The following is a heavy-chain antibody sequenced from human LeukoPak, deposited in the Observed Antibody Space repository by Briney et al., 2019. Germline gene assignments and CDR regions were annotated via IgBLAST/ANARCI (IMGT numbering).Heavy chain of an antibody. CDR2: IYYSGST. V-gene: IGHV4-59*01. Sequence: SETLSLTCTVSGGSISSYYWSWIRQPPGKGLEWIGYIYYSGSTNYNPSLKSRVTISVDTSKNQFSLKLSSVTAADTAVYYCARGTGYYSEGYFQHWGQGTLVTVSS. CDR1: GGSISSYY. D-gene: IGHD3-22*01. CDR3: ARGTGYYSEGYFQH. J-gene: IGHJ1*01.